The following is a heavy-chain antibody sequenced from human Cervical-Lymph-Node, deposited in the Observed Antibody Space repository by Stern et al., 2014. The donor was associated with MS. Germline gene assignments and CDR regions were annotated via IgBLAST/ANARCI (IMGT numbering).Heavy chain of an antibody. CDR2: MVGNYVI. D-gene: IGHD3-16*01. Sequence: QVTLRESGHALVKPTQTLTLTCTFSGFSLSTSGMCVSWIRQHPGKALEWLARMVGNYVIYSSTSLKSWLTISKVTSKNHVVLTITNRYPVDTPTYYCARTRVGGGLYFDYWCQGTLVTFSS. CDR3: ARTRVGGGLYFDY. CDR1: GFSLSTSGMC. V-gene: IGHV2-70*15. J-gene: IGHJ4*02.